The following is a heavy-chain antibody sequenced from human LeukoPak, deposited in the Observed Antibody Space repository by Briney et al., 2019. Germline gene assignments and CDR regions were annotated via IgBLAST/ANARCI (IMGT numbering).Heavy chain of an antibody. CDR1: GGSISSDY. D-gene: IGHD5-24*01. CDR2: IYYSGST. CDR3: ARIPAGYNHFDY. V-gene: IGHV4-59*01. Sequence: PSETLSLTCTVSGGSISSDYWSWIRQPQGKGLEWIGYIYYSGSTNYNPSLKSRVTISVDTSKNQFSLKLTSVTAADTAVYYCARIPAGYNHFDYWGQGTLVTVSS. J-gene: IGHJ4*02.